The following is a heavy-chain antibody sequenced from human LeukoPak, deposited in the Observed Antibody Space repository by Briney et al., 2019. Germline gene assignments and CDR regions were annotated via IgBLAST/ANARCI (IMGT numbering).Heavy chain of an antibody. CDR3: ARDLSGIAGYTYGRGIDY. J-gene: IGHJ4*02. Sequence: GGSLRLSCAASGFTFSTYWMTWVRQAPGKGLEWVANIKQDGSEKYFVDSVKGRFSISRDNAKNSLYLQMNSLRAEDTAVYYCARDLSGIAGYTYGRGIDYWGQGTLVTVSS. D-gene: IGHD5-18*01. CDR2: IKQDGSEK. V-gene: IGHV3-7*01. CDR1: GFTFSTYW.